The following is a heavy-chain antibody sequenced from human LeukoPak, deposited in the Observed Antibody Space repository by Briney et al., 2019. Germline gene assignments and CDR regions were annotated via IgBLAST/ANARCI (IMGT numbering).Heavy chain of an antibody. D-gene: IGHD2-21*02. CDR2: ISGSGGST. Sequence: GGSLRLSCAASGFTFSSYAMSWVRQAPGKGLEWVSAISGSGGSTYYADSVKGRFTISRDNSKNTLYLQMNSLRAEDTAVYYCAKGMAYCGGDCSPAGFDYWGQGTLVTVS. CDR1: GFTFSSYA. CDR3: AKGMAYCGGDCSPAGFDY. J-gene: IGHJ4*02. V-gene: IGHV3-23*01.